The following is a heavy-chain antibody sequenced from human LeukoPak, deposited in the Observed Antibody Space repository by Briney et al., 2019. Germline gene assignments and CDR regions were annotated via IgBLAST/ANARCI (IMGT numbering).Heavy chain of an antibody. CDR1: GFTFDDYA. V-gene: IGHV3-9*01. CDR2: ISWNSGSI. D-gene: IGHD5-18*01. Sequence: PGRSLRLSCAASGFTFDDYAMHWVRQAPGKGLEWVSGISWNSGSIGYADSVKGRFTISRDNAKNSLYLQMNSLRAEDTALYYCAKDAFVDTAMVYYFDYWGQGTLVTVSS. CDR3: AKDAFVDTAMVYYFDY. J-gene: IGHJ4*02.